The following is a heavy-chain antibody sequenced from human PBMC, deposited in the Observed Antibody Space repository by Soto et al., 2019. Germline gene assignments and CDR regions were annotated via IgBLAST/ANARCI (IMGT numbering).Heavy chain of an antibody. CDR3: AATPWTDGEIRCFDY. D-gene: IGHD1-1*01. CDR2: ISGSGYDT. CDR1: GFTFSSYA. Sequence: GGSLRLSCAASGFTFSSYAMSWVRQAPGKGLEWVSSISGSGYDTYDADSVKGRFTISRDYSKNTLFLQMNSLRVEDTAIYYCAATPWTDGEIRCFDYWGQGTLVTVSS. V-gene: IGHV3-23*01. J-gene: IGHJ4*02.